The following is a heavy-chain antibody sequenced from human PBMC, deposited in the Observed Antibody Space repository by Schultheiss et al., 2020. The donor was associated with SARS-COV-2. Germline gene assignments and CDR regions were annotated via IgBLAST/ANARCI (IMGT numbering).Heavy chain of an antibody. CDR3: ARDIAAAGLLDY. Sequence: SETLSLTCTVSGGSVSSGSYYWSWIRQPPGKGLEWIGYIYYSGSTNYNPSLKSRVTISVDTSKNQFSLKLSSVTAADTAVYYCARDIAAAGLLDYWGQGTLVTVSS. D-gene: IGHD6-13*01. CDR2: IYYSGST. CDR1: GGSVSSGSYY. V-gene: IGHV4-61*01. J-gene: IGHJ4*02.